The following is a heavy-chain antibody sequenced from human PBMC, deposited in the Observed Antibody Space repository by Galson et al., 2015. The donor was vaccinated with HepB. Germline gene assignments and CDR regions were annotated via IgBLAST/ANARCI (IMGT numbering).Heavy chain of an antibody. CDR1: GFTFSNYA. V-gene: IGHV3-23*01. J-gene: IGHJ4*02. CDR2: ISGSGFST. Sequence: SLRLSCAASGFTFSNYAMSWVRQAPGKGLEWVSAISGSGFSTYYADSVKGRFTISRDNSKNTLDLQMNSLRAEDTAVYYCGKDLGSGQRITCGGVTRSFYFDDWGQGSLVTVSS. D-gene: IGHD3-16*01. CDR3: GKDLGSGQRITCGGVTRSFYFDD.